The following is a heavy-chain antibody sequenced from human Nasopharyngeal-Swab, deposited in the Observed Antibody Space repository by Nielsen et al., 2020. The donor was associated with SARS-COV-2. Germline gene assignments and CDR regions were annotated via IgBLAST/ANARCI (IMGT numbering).Heavy chain of an antibody. CDR3: ARGNRPVAFDI. V-gene: IGHV3-33*08. D-gene: IGHD2/OR15-2a*01. CDR1: GFTFDDYG. Sequence: GESLKISCAASGFTFDDYGMHWVRQAPGKGLEWVAVIWYDGSNKYYADSVKGRFTISRDNSKNTLYLQMNSLRAEDTAVYYCARGNRPVAFDIWGQGTMVTVSS. J-gene: IGHJ3*02. CDR2: IWYDGSNK.